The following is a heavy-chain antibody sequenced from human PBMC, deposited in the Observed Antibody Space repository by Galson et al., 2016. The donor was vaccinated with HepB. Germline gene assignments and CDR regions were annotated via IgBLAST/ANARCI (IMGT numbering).Heavy chain of an antibody. CDR2: ISITGS. D-gene: IGHD2-8*02. V-gene: IGHV3-23*01. Sequence: SLRLSCAASGFVFSDYAMGWVRQAPGRGLQWVSAISITGSHYAASVKGRFTISRDNSRNTLFLQMNSLTAEDTALYYCATETWWRFESWGQGSLVTVSA. CDR3: ATETWWRFES. J-gene: IGHJ4*02. CDR1: GFVFSDYA.